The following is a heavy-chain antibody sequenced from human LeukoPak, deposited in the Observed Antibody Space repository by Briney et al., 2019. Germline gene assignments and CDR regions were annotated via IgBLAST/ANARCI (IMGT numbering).Heavy chain of an antibody. CDR2: FDPEDGET. J-gene: IGHJ1*01. CDR3: ATGIRGYYDGGGYSF. Sequence: EASVTLSCKVSGYTLTELSMHWVRQAPGKGLEWMGGFDPEDGETIYAQKFQGRVTMTEDTSTDTAYMELSSLRSEDTAVYYCATGIRGYYDGGGYSFWGQGTRVTVSS. D-gene: IGHD3-22*01. CDR1: GYTLTELS. V-gene: IGHV1-24*01.